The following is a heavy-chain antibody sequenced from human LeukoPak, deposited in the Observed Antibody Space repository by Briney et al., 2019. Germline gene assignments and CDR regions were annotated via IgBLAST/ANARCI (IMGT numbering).Heavy chain of an antibody. CDR1: GYTFTSYD. D-gene: IGHD2-15*01. CDR3: ARYSQIVVAYYYYYYMDV. J-gene: IGHJ6*03. V-gene: IGHV1-18*01. CDR2: MNPNSGNT. Sequence: VASVKVSCKASGYTFTSYDINWVRQATGQGLEWMGWMNPNSGNTNYAQKLQGRVTMTTDTSTSTAYMELRSLRSDDTAVYYCARYSQIVVAYYYYYYMDVWGKGTTVTVSS.